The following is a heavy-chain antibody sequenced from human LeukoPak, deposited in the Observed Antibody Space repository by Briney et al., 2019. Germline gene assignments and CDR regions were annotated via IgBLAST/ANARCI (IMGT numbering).Heavy chain of an antibody. D-gene: IGHD3-3*01. CDR1: GYTFTGYY. Sequence: GASVKVSCKAPGYTFTGYYMHWVRQAPGQGLEWMGWINPNSGGTNYAQKFQGRVTMTRDTSISTAYMELSRLRSDDTAVYYCARTQPYYDFWSGYYSYYYYYYMDVWGKGTTVTVSS. V-gene: IGHV1-2*02. CDR3: ARTQPYYDFWSGYYSYYYYYYMDV. CDR2: INPNSGGT. J-gene: IGHJ6*03.